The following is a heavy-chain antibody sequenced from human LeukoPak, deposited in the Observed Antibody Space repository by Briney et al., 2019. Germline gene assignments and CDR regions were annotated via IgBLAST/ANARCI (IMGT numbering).Heavy chain of an antibody. J-gene: IGHJ4*02. CDR3: ARDYSSGMYSLDY. CDR2: IYYRGST. V-gene: IGHV4-61*01. Sequence: SETLSLTCTVSDGSVSSGSSYWSWIRQPPGKGVVWIGYIYYRGSTNYNPSLESRVTISVDTSKNQFSLKLISVTAADTAVYYCARDYSSGMYSLDYWGQGTLVTVSS. D-gene: IGHD6-19*01. CDR1: DGSVSSGSSY.